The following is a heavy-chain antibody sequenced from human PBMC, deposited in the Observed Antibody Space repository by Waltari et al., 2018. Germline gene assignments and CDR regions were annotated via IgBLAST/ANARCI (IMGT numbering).Heavy chain of an antibody. CDR3: AKDIAPAGTRYF. D-gene: IGHD6-13*01. Sequence: EVQLLESGGGLVQPGGSLRLSCGASGLTLSRYTMSWVRQAPGKGLEWGSSSGGSGISTYYADSVKGRFTISRDNSKDTLYLQINSLRAEDTAVYYCAKDIAPAGTRYFWGQGTLVTVSS. CDR1: GLTLSRYT. J-gene: IGHJ4*02. CDR2: SGGSGIST. V-gene: IGHV3-23*01.